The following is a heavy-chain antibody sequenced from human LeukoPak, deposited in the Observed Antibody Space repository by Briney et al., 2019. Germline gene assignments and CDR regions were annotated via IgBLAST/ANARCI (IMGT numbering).Heavy chain of an antibody. Sequence: ASVKVSCKASGYTFTSYDINWVRQATGQGLEWMGWVNPNSGNTGYAQKFQGRVTMTRNTSISTAYMELSSLRSEDTAVYYCAREVLRSQYSSSWYQGWFDPWGQGTLVTVSS. J-gene: IGHJ5*02. V-gene: IGHV1-8*01. CDR1: GYTFTSYD. CDR3: AREVLRSQYSSSWYQGWFDP. D-gene: IGHD6-13*01. CDR2: VNPNSGNT.